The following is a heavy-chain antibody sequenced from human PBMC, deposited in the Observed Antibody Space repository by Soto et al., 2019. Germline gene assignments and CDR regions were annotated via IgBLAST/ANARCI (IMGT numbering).Heavy chain of an antibody. CDR1: GFPFSDHY. V-gene: IGHV3-11*01. CDR2: ISHRSLTI. Sequence: GGSLRLPCAASGFPFSDHYMAWFRQTPERGLEWLAYISHRSLTIYHARSVKDRFTISRDDATDSLYLQLNSLRVEDTAVYFCARGGGSSPFDYWGQGTVVTVSS. J-gene: IGHJ4*02. CDR3: ARGGGSSPFDY. D-gene: IGHD6-6*01.